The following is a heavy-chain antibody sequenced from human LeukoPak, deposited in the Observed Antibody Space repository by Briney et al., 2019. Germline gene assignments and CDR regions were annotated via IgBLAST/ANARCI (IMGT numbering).Heavy chain of an antibody. CDR2: MNPNSGNT. D-gene: IGHD6-13*01. CDR3: ARDARIAAAYQPVGEDYMDV. J-gene: IGHJ6*03. CDR1: GYTFTSYD. Sequence: ASVTVSYKASGYTFTSYDINWVRQATGQGVEWMGWMNPNSGNTGYAQKFQGRVTMTRNTSISTAYMELSSLRSEDTAVYYCARDARIAAAYQPVGEDYMDVWGKGTTVTVSS. V-gene: IGHV1-8*01.